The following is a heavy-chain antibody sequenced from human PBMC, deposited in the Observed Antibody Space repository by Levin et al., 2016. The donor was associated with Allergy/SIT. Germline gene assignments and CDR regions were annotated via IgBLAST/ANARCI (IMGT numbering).Heavy chain of an antibody. CDR3: AHTYYGGNPGGFDY. V-gene: IGHV2-5*02. CDR2: IYWDDDK. D-gene: IGHD4-23*01. J-gene: IGHJ4*02. CDR1: GFSLSTSGVG. Sequence: SGPTLVKPTQTLTLTCTFSGFSLSTSGVGVGWIRQPPGKALEWLALIYWDDDKRYSPSLKSRLTITKDTSKNQVVLTMTNMDPVDTATYYCAHTYYGGNPGGFDYWGQGTLVTVSS.